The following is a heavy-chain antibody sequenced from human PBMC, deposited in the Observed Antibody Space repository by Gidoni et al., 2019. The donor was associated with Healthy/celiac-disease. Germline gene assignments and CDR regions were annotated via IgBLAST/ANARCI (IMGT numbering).Heavy chain of an antibody. Sequence: QMQLQESGPALVKPSGTPSLSCAVSGGSTSSSNWWSWVRQPPGKGLEWIGEIYHSVSTNYNPSLKSRVTISVDKSKNQFSLKLSSVTAADTAVYYCARKGMTTVTTGWFDPWGQGTLVTVSS. D-gene: IGHD4-17*01. CDR2: IYHSVST. V-gene: IGHV4-4*02. J-gene: IGHJ5*02. CDR3: ARKGMTTVTTGWFDP. CDR1: GGSTSSSNW.